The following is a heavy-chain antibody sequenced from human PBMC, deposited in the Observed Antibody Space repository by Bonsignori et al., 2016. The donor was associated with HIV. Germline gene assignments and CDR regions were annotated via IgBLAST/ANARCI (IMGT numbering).Heavy chain of an antibody. D-gene: IGHD1-1*01. CDR2: IGTSGTSA. CDR3: AKSSFASNVAIFDS. J-gene: IGHJ4*02. V-gene: IGHV3-23*01. Sequence: WIRQPPGKGLEWVSSIGTSGTSAYYTQSVTGRFTISRDNFKNTLYLQMSSLRADDTAVYYCAKSSFASNVAIFDSWGQGTLVTVSS.